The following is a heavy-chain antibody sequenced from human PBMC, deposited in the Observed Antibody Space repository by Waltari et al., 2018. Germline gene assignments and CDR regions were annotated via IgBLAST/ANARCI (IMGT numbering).Heavy chain of an antibody. CDR1: GDSFPSYW. CDR3: AKLMVRGVISGFDY. V-gene: IGHV5-51*01. J-gene: IGHJ4*02. CDR2: IYPGDSDT. D-gene: IGHD3-10*01. Sequence: EVQLLQSGAEVKKPGESLKIPCKGSGDSFPSYWTGRRRQMPGKGLEWMGIIYPGDSDTRYSPSFQGQVTISADKSISTAYLQWSSLKASDTAMYYCAKLMVRGVISGFDYWGQGTLVTVSS.